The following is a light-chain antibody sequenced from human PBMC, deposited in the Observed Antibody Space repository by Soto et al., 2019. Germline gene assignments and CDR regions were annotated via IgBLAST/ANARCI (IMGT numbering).Light chain of an antibody. CDR3: QQYGSSPFT. V-gene: IGKV3-20*01. CDR1: QSVNSNY. J-gene: IGKJ3*01. Sequence: EIVLTQSPATLSVSPGERATLSCRASQSVNSNYLAWYQQKPGQAPRLLIYGASSRATGIPDRFSGSGSGTDFTLTISRLEPEDFAVYYCQQYGSSPFTFGPGTKVDIK. CDR2: GAS.